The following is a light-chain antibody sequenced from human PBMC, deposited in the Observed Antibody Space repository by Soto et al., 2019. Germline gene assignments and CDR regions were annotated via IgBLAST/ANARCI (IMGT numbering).Light chain of an antibody. CDR2: DAS. Sequence: EIVLTQSPATLSLSPGERATLSCRASQSASSYLAWYQQKPGQAPRLLVYDASTRATGIPARFSGSGSGTDFTLSISSLEPEDFAVYFCQQRSDWPLTFGGGTKVEIK. CDR1: QSASSY. J-gene: IGKJ4*01. CDR3: QQRSDWPLT. V-gene: IGKV3-11*01.